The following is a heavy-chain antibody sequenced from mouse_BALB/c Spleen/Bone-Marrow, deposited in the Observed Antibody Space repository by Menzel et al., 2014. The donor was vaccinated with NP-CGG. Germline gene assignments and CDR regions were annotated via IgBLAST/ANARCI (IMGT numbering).Heavy chain of an antibody. CDR3: ARASVDPYYFDF. V-gene: IGHV1-9*01. CDR2: ILPGSGTA. J-gene: IGHJ2*01. D-gene: IGHD1-1*01. Sequence: VQLQQSGAELMKPGASVKISCKATGYTFSNYWIDWVKQRPGHGLEWIGEILPGSGTANYNEKFKGKATFTADTSSNTAYMQLSSLTSEDSALYYCARASVDPYYFDFWGQGTTLTVSS. CDR1: GYTFSNYW.